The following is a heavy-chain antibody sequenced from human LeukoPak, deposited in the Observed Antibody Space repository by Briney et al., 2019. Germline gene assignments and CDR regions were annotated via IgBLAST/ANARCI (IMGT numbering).Heavy chain of an antibody. CDR3: GKDEVGGHFEY. J-gene: IGHJ4*02. V-gene: IGHV3-7*01. CDR2: VNENGREI. CDR1: GFTFRSYY. Sequence: GGSLRLSCATSGFTFRSYYMSWVRQAPGKGLEWVSKVNENGREIYYADSVKGRFTISRDNAKNSVYLQMKNIRAEDTAVYYCGKDEVGGHFEYWGQGILVTVSS.